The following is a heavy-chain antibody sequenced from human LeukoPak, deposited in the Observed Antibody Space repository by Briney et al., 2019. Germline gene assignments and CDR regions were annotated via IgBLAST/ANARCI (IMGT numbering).Heavy chain of an antibody. V-gene: IGHV1-69*01. Sequence: GSSVTVSYKASGGTFSSYAISWVRQAPGPGLEWMGGIIPIFGTANYAQKFQGRVTITADESTSTAYMELSSLRSEDTAVYYCASGIAARGSHFDYWGPETLVTVSS. CDR1: GGTFSSYA. J-gene: IGHJ4*02. CDR2: IIPIFGTA. D-gene: IGHD6-6*01. CDR3: ASGIAARGSHFDY.